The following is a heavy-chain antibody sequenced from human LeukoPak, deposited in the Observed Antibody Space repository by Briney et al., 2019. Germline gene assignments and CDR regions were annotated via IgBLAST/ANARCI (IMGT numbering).Heavy chain of an antibody. Sequence: ASVKVSCKASGYTFTSYGISWLRQAPAQGLEWMGWISAYNGNTNYAQKLQGRVTMTTDTSTSTAYMELRSLRSDDTAVYYCARSGTSGSVRPRFDPWGQGTLVTVSS. CDR1: GYTFTSYG. J-gene: IGHJ5*02. V-gene: IGHV1-18*01. CDR2: ISAYNGNT. CDR3: ARSGTSGSVRPRFDP. D-gene: IGHD1-26*01.